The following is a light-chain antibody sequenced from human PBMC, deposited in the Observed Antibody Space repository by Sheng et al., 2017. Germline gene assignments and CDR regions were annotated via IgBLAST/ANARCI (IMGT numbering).Light chain of an antibody. J-gene: IGKJ1*01. Sequence: DIQMTQSPSTLSASVGDRVTITCRASQSIRSWLAWYQQKPGKAPKLLIHKTSSLETGVPSRFSGSGSGTEFTLTITSLQPDDFATYYCQLAETFGQETKVEIK. CDR2: KTS. CDR1: QSIRSW. CDR3: QLAET. V-gene: IGKV1-5*03.